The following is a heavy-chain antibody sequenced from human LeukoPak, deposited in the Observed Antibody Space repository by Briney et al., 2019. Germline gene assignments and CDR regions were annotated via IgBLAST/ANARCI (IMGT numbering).Heavy chain of an antibody. D-gene: IGHD1-26*01. CDR3: ARALRTYSGSYFNY. CDR1: GGTFSSYA. J-gene: IGHJ4*02. Sequence: ASVKVSCKASGGTFSSYAISWVRQAPGQGLEWMGGIIPIFGTANYAQKFQGRVTITADKSTSTAYMELSSLRSEDTAVYYCARALRTYSGSYFNYWGQGTLVTVSS. CDR2: IIPIFGTA. V-gene: IGHV1-69*06.